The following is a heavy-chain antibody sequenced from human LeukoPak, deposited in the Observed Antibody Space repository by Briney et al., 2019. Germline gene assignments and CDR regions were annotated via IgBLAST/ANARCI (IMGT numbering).Heavy chain of an antibody. Sequence: EASVKVSCKASGYTLIGYYIHWVRQAPGQGLEWMGCINPNSGGTNYAQKFQGRVTMTRDTSISTAYMELSRLKSDDTAVYYCARVHFYDSSGYSLINPWGQGTLVTVSS. V-gene: IGHV1-2*02. CDR1: GYTLIGYY. CDR3: ARVHFYDSSGYSLINP. CDR2: INPNSGGT. J-gene: IGHJ4*02. D-gene: IGHD3-22*01.